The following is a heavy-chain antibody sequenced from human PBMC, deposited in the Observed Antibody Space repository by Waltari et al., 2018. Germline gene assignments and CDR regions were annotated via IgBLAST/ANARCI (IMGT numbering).Heavy chain of an antibody. CDR3: VGWNDPINS. CDR1: GFPLRRFW. J-gene: IGHJ4*02. Sequence: EAQLVQSGGGLVQPGGSLTLSCAASGFPLRRFWMTWIRQAPGQGLQWVAHIGPDGSDKYYVDSVKGRFTISRDNAENSLLLQMSSLRVEDTALYYCVGWNDPINSWGQGTLVAVSS. V-gene: IGHV3-7*01. D-gene: IGHD1-1*01. CDR2: IGPDGSDK.